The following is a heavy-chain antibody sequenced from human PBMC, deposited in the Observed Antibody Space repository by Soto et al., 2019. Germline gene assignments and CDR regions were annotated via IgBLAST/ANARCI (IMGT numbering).Heavy chain of an antibody. Sequence: ASVKVSCKASGYTFTAYYMHWVRQAPGQGLEWMGWINPNSGGTNYAQKFQGMVTMTRDTSISTAYKELSRLRSDDTAVYYCARVVGYNYGMDVWGQGTTVTVSS. V-gene: IGHV1-2*02. CDR2: INPNSGGT. CDR3: ARVVGYNYGMDV. D-gene: IGHD1-26*01. CDR1: GYTFTAYY. J-gene: IGHJ6*02.